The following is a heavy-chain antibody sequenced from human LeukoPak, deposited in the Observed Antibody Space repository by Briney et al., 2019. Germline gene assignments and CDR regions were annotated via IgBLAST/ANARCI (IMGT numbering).Heavy chain of an antibody. CDR3: ARDVGGNSVGTRYFDN. CDR1: GYTFPGHY. J-gene: IGHJ4*02. Sequence: ASVKVSCKASGYTFPGHYIHWVRQAPGQGLEWMGRINSNSGGANYAPKFQGRVTMKRDTSINTASMELNRLTSDDTAVYYCARDVGGNSVGTRYFDNWGQGTLVTVSS. CDR2: INSNSGGA. D-gene: IGHD1-1*01. V-gene: IGHV1-2*06.